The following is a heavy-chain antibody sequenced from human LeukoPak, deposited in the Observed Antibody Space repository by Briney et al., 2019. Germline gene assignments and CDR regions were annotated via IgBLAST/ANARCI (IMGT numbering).Heavy chain of an antibody. CDR1: GFSFDDYT. D-gene: IGHD3-10*01. J-gene: IGHJ4*02. Sequence: GGSLRLSCAASGFSFDDYTMHWVRPGPGKGREWVSGISWNSGSIGYADSVKGRFTISRDNAKNSLFVELNSLRPEDTALYYCARDGGSILWFGELLYYWGQGTLVTVSS. CDR3: ARDGGSILWFGELLYY. V-gene: IGHV3-9*01. CDR2: ISWNSGSI.